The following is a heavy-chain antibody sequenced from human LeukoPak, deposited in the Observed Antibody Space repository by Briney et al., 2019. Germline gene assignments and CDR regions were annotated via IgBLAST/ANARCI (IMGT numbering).Heavy chain of an antibody. CDR3: ARAMGYGGNLDY. CDR1: GGTFSSYA. D-gene: IGHD4-23*01. CDR2: IIPIFGTA. Sequence: SVKVSCKASGGTFSSYAISWVRQAPGQGLEWMGGIIPIFGTANYAQKFQGRVTITADEPTSTAYMELSSLRSEDTAVYYCARAMGYGGNLDYWDQGTLVTVSS. V-gene: IGHV1-69*13. J-gene: IGHJ4*02.